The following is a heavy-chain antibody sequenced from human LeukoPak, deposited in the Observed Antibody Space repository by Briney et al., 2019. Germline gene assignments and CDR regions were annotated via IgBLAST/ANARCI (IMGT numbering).Heavy chain of an antibody. V-gene: IGHV3-23*01. CDR1: GFTFSSYA. CDR3: AKQSGPGLLVAFDI. Sequence: GASLRLSCAASGFTFSSYAMSWVRQAPGKGLGWVSAISGSGGSTYYADSVKGRFTISRDNSKNTLYLQMNSLRAEDTAVYYCAKQSGPGLLVAFDIWGQGTMVTVSS. CDR2: ISGSGGST. J-gene: IGHJ3*02. D-gene: IGHD2-15*01.